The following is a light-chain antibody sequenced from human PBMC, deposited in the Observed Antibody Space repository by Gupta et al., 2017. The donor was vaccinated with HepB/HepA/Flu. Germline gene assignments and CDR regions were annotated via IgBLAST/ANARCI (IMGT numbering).Light chain of an antibody. CDR3: QQTYSTLRT. CDR1: QSISNY. Sequence: DIQMTQSPSSLSASVGDRVTITCRASQSISNYLNWYQQKPGKAPKLLIYGASSLQSGVPSRFSGSGSGTDFTLTISSLHPEDFATYYCQQTYSTLRTFGQGTNLEIK. J-gene: IGKJ2*01. CDR2: GAS. V-gene: IGKV1-39*01.